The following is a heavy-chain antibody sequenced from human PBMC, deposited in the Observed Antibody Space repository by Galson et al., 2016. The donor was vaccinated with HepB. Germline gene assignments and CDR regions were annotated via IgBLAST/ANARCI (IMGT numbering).Heavy chain of an antibody. CDR2: MSYSEST. Sequence: SETLSLTCTVSGDSINSPFHYWGWIRQAPNKGLEWLGSMSYSESTSDNPSLGSRFTMSIDTSKSHFSLRLTSVTAADTSVYYCVGHSANWNYEGFIANWGQGILVTVSS. CDR1: GDSINSPFHY. V-gene: IGHV4-39*01. D-gene: IGHD1-7*01. CDR3: VGHSANWNYEGFIAN. J-gene: IGHJ4*02.